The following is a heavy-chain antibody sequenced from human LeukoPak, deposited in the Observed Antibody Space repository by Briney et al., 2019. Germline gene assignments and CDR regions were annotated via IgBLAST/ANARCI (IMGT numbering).Heavy chain of an antibody. J-gene: IGHJ6*04. CDR1: GFTFDDYG. V-gene: IGHV3-21*01. CDR3: AELGITMIGGV. CDR2: ISGSSSYI. Sequence: PGGSLRLSCAASGFTFDDYGMSWVRQAPGKGLEWVSSISGSSSYIYYADSVKGRFSISRDNAKNSLYLQMNSLRAEDTAVYYCAELGITMIGGVWGKGTTVTISS. D-gene: IGHD3-10*02.